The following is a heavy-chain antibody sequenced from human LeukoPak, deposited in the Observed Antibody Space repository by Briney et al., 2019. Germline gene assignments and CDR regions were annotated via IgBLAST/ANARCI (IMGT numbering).Heavy chain of an antibody. Sequence: GGSLRLSCAASGFTFSGYTMNWVRQAPGKGLEWVSSISSGSSYIFYADSVKGRFTISRDNAKYSLFLQMSSLRAEDTAVYYCARGQASDFDYWGQGTLVTVSS. CDR3: ARGQASDFDY. CDR2: ISSGSSYI. J-gene: IGHJ4*02. V-gene: IGHV3-21*01. CDR1: GFTFSGYT.